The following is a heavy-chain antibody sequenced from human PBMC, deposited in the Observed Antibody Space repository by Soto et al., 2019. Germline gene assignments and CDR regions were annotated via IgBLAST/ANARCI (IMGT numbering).Heavy chain of an antibody. D-gene: IGHD7-27*01. CDR3: TRANWYSEY. CDR1: GGSISNHY. J-gene: IGHJ4*02. CDR2: IYYNGNT. Sequence: QVQLQESGPGLVKPSETLSLTCTVSGGSISNHYWSWIRQPPGKGLEWIGSIYYNGNTNYKPPLKTRVTMSVDTSKNQISLKLSSVTAADTAVYYCTRANWYSEYWGQGTLVTVSS. V-gene: IGHV4-59*11.